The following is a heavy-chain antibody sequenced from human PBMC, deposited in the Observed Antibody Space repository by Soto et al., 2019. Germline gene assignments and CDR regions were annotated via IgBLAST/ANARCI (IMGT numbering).Heavy chain of an antibody. CDR2: IYYSGST. CDR3: AKNVLRFLESMNWFDP. D-gene: IGHD3-3*01. CDR1: GGSISSSSYY. J-gene: IGHJ5*02. Sequence: PSETVSLTCTVSGGSISSSSYYWGWIRQPPGKGLEWIGSIYYSGSTYYNPSLKSRVTISVDTSKNQFSLKLSSVTAADTAVYYCAKNVLRFLESMNWFDPWGQGTLVTVSS. V-gene: IGHV4-39*01.